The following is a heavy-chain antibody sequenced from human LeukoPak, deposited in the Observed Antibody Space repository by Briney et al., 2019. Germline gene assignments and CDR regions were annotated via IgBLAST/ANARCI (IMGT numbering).Heavy chain of an antibody. J-gene: IGHJ5*02. V-gene: IGHV1-69*05. CDR2: LTQFFRRT. D-gene: IGHD3-10*01. CDR1: GGSFRTYP. CDR3: ATSESGRSWDWFAP. Sequence: SVKVSCKASGGSFRTYPISWVRQAPGQGLEWMGGLTQFFRRTNYTQKFQGRLTITTDESSSTAYMELSDLRSDDTAIYYCATSESGRSWDWFAPWGQGTLVTVSS.